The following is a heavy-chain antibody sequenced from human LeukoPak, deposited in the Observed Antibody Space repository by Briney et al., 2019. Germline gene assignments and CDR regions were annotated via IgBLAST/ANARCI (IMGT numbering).Heavy chain of an antibody. V-gene: IGHV4-61*02. CDR1: GRSISSGSYY. D-gene: IGHD3-3*01. CDR2: IYTMGST. J-gene: IGHJ6*03. Sequence: SQTLSLTCTVSGRSISSGSYYWSWLRQPAGRGLEGIGRIYTMGSTNYNPSLKSRVTISVDTSKNQFSLKLSSVTAADTAVYYCARHYDFWSGYYKGLDYYYYYMDVWGKGTTVTVSS. CDR3: ARHYDFWSGYYKGLDYYYYYMDV.